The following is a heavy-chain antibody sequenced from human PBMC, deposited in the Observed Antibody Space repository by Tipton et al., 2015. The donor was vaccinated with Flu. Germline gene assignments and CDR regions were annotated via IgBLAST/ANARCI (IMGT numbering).Heavy chain of an antibody. J-gene: IGHJ4*02. D-gene: IGHD3-22*01. CDR2: IYTSGST. CDR1: GGSTSSGSYY. Sequence: LSLTCTVSGGSTSSGSYYWSWIRQPAGKGLEWIGRIYTSGSTNYNPSLKSRVTISVDTSKNQFSLKLSSVTAADTAVYYCARVRSYYDSSGYYYAFDYWGQGTLVTVSS. CDR3: ARVRSYYDSSGYYYAFDY. V-gene: IGHV4-61*02.